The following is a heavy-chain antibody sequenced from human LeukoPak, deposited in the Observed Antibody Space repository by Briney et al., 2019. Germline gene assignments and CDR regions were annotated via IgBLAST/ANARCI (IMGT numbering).Heavy chain of an antibody. Sequence: GASVKVSCKASGYTFTSYGISWVRQAPGQGLEWMGWISAYNGNTNYAQKLQGRVTMTTDTSTSTAYMELRSLRSDDTAVYYCARDLRSQLLYGHWYWSDPWGQGTLVTVSS. J-gene: IGHJ5*02. D-gene: IGHD2-2*02. CDR3: ARDLRSQLLYGHWYWSDP. V-gene: IGHV1-18*01. CDR2: ISAYNGNT. CDR1: GYTFTSYG.